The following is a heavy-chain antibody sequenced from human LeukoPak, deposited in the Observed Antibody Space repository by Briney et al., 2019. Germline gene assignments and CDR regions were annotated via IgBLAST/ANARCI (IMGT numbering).Heavy chain of an antibody. CDR1: GFTFSSYH. J-gene: IGHJ4*02. CDR2: ISISGDNI. D-gene: IGHD3-9*01. CDR3: ARGPYNILTGYLNY. V-gene: IGHV3-48*03. Sequence: PGGSLRLSCAASGFTFSSYHMNWVRQAPGKGLEWVSYISISGDNIYYADSVKGRFIISRDNAKNSLYLQMNSLRAEDTAVYYCARGPYNILTGYLNYWGQGTLVTVSS.